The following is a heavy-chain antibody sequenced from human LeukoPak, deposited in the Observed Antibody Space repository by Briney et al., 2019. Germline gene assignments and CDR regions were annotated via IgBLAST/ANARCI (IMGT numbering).Heavy chain of an antibody. V-gene: IGHV3-21*01. CDR2: ISSSSSYI. J-gene: IGHJ4*02. Sequence: GGSLRLSCAASGFTFGTYSMNWVRQAPGKGLEWVSSISSSSSYIYYADSVKGRFTISRDNAKNSLFLQMSSLRAGDTAVYYCARSGSYSTGFDYWGQGTLVTVSS. D-gene: IGHD1-26*01. CDR1: GFTFGTYS. CDR3: ARSGSYSTGFDY.